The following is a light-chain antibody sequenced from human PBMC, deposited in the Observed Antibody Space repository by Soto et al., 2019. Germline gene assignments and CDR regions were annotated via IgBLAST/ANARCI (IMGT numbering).Light chain of an antibody. Sequence: QSVLTQPPSVSGAPGQSVTISCTGSSSNIGAGYDVHWYQQLPGTAPKLLIYGNSNRPSGVPDRFSGSKSGTSASLAITGLQAEDEADYYCQSYDSSLSGWVFGGGTQLTV. CDR3: QSYDSSLSGWV. V-gene: IGLV1-40*01. J-gene: IGLJ3*02. CDR2: GNS. CDR1: SSNIGAGYD.